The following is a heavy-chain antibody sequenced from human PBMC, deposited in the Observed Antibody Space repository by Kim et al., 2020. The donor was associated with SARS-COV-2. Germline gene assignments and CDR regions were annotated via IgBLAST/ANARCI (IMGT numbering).Heavy chain of an antibody. CDR2: INPSGGST. V-gene: IGHV1-46*01. J-gene: IGHJ4*02. CDR1: GYTFTSSY. Sequence: ASVKVSCKASGYTFTSSYMHWVRQAPGQGLEWMGIINPSGGSTSDAQKFQGRVTMTWDTSTSTVYMDLSSLRSEDTAVYYCASAYSSGWYIIDCWGQGTLVTVSS. D-gene: IGHD6-19*01. CDR3: ASAYSSGWYIIDC.